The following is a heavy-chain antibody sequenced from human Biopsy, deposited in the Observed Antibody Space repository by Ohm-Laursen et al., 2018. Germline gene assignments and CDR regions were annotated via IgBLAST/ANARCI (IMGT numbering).Heavy chain of an antibody. V-gene: IGHV4-59*01. J-gene: IGHJ6*02. D-gene: IGHD4-11*01. CDR2: IYYSVMT. CDR1: GGSIISYY. CDR3: ARDSGILNYGNFKYYHYYGMDV. Sequence: PSETLSLTCTVSGGSIISYYWSWIRQPLGKGLEWIGHIYYSVMTNYNPSLQSRVSISVDTSRNQVSLTLSSVTAADTAVYYCARDSGILNYGNFKYYHYYGMDVWGQGTKVTVSS.